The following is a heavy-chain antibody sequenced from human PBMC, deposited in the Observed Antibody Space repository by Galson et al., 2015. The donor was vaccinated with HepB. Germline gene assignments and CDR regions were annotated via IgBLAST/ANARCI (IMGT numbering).Heavy chain of an antibody. CDR1: GYTFTSYY. J-gene: IGHJ4*02. CDR2: INPSGGST. Sequence: SVKVSCKASGYTFTSYYMHWVRQAPGQGLEWMGIINPSGGSTSYAQKLQGRVTMTRDTSTSTVYMELSSLRSEDAAVYYCASAPGGWDIDYWGQGTLVTVSS. D-gene: IGHD6-19*01. V-gene: IGHV1-46*04. CDR3: ASAPGGWDIDY.